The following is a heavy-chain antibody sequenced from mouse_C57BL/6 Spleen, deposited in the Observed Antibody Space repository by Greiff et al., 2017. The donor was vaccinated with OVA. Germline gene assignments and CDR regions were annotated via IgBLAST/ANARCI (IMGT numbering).Heavy chain of an antibody. V-gene: IGHV1-69*01. Sequence: QVQLQQPGAELVMPGASVKLSCKASGYTFTSYWMHWVKQRPGQGLEWIGEIDPSDSYTNYNQKFKGKSTLTVDKSSSTAYMQLSSLTSEDSAVYYCARSGGNYYYCDYWGQGTTLTVSS. CDR1: GYTFTSYW. CDR3: ARSGGNYYYCDY. D-gene: IGHD2-1*01. CDR2: IDPSDSYT. J-gene: IGHJ2*01.